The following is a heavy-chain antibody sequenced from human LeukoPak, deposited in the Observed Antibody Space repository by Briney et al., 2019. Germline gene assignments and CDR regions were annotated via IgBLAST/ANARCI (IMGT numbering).Heavy chain of an antibody. V-gene: IGHV3-7*01. J-gene: IGHJ4*02. CDR1: GFSFGSYR. Sequence: GGSLRLSCAASGFSFGSYRMTWVRQAPGKGLEWVASVKQDGSEQMYVDSVKGRFTISRDNAKKSLSLQMDRLRVEDTAVYYCARLSRQDSSYSPVDYWGQGTLVTVS. D-gene: IGHD2-2*01. CDR3: ARLSRQDSSYSPVDY. CDR2: VKQDGSEQ.